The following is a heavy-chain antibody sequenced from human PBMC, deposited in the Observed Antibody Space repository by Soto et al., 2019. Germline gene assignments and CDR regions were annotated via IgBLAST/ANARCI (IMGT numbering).Heavy chain of an antibody. CDR3: ARGGYCSGGSCRERGAGSGFFNNWFDP. CDR2: INLSGST. Sequence: PSETLSLTCAVYGGSFSGYYWSWIRQPPGKGLEWIGEINLSGSTNYNPSLKSRVTISVDTSKNQFSLKLSSVTAADTAVYYCARGGYCSGGSCRERGAGSGFFNNWFDPWGQGALVTVSS. V-gene: IGHV4-34*01. J-gene: IGHJ5*02. D-gene: IGHD2-15*01. CDR1: GGSFSGYY.